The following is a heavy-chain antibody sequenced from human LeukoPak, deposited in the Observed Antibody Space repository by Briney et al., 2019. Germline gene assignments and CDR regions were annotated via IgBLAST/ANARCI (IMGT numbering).Heavy chain of an antibody. CDR1: GYTFTTYA. J-gene: IGHJ1*01. CDR2: INTNTGNP. Sequence: ASVKVSCKASGYTFTTYALNWVRQARGQGLEWMGWINTNTGNPTYAQGFTGRFVFSLDTSVSTAYLQISSLKAEDTAVYYCARVGPPTPTIATAGTGYFQHWGQGSLVTVSS. CDR3: ARVGPPTPTIATAGTGYFQH. V-gene: IGHV7-4-1*02. D-gene: IGHD6-13*01.